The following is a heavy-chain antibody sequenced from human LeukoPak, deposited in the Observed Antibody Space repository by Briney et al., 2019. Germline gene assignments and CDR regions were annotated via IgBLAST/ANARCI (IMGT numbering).Heavy chain of an antibody. CDR1: GYSISSGYY. D-gene: IGHD6-6*01. Sequence: SETLSLTCAVSGYSISSGYYWGWIRQPPGKGLEWIGSIYHSGSTYYNPSLKSRVTISVDTSKNQFSLKLSSVTAADTAVYYCARVGAEYSSSSWQYYFDYWGQGTLVTVSS. CDR3: ARVGAEYSSSSWQYYFDY. V-gene: IGHV4-38-2*01. J-gene: IGHJ4*02. CDR2: IYHSGST.